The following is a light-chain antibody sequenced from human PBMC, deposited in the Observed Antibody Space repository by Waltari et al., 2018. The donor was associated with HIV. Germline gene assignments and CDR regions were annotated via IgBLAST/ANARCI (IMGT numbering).Light chain of an antibody. CDR3: SSYTSSSTRV. J-gene: IGLJ2*01. CDR1: SRYVGGVDY. Sequence: QSALTQPSAAPASPGLSLTFPCPGTSRYVGGVDYVSCYQQHPGKAPKLMIYDVSNRPPGVSNRFAGSKSGNTASLTISELQAEDEADYYCSSYTSSSTRVFGGGTKLTVL. V-gene: IGLV2-14*03. CDR2: DVS.